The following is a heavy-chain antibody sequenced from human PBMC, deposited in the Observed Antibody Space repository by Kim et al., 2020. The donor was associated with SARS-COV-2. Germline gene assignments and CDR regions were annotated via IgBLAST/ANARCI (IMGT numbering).Heavy chain of an antibody. J-gene: IGHJ4*02. V-gene: IGHV3-21*01. D-gene: IGHD6-19*01. Sequence: GGSLRLSCAASGFTFSSYSMNWVRQAPGKGLEWVSSISSSSSYIYYADSVKGRFTISRDNAKNSLYLQMNSLGAEDTAVYYCARDVAVAVYYFDYWGQGTLVTVSS. CDR1: GFTFSSYS. CDR3: ARDVAVAVYYFDY. CDR2: ISSSSSYI.